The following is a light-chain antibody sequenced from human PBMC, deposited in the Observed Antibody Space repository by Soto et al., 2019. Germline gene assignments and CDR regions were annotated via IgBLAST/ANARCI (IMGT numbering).Light chain of an antibody. Sequence: QSALTQPAAVSGSPGQSITISCTGTSSDVGGYNYVSWYQQHPGKAPKLMIYEVSNRPSGVSNRFYGSKSGNTASLTISGLQAEDEADYYCSSYTSSSNSRVVFGGGTKLTVL. J-gene: IGLJ2*01. CDR3: SSYTSSSNSRVV. V-gene: IGLV2-14*01. CDR2: EVS. CDR1: SSDVGGYNY.